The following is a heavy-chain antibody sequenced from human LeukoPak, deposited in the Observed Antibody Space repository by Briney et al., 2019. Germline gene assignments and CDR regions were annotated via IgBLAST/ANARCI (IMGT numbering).Heavy chain of an antibody. V-gene: IGHV4-34*01. Sequence: PSETLSLACVVYGGSFSGYYWSWIRQPPGKGLEWIGEINHSGSTNYNPSLKSRVTISVDTSKNQFSLKLSSVTAADTAVYYCARGHGYGYGKRTWYFDLGGRGTLVIAPS. D-gene: IGHD5-18*01. CDR2: INHSGST. J-gene: IGHJ2*01. CDR1: GGSFSGYY. CDR3: ARGHGYGYGKRTWYFDL.